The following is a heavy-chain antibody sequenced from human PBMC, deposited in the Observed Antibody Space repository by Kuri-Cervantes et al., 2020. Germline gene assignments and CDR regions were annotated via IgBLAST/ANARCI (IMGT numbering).Heavy chain of an antibody. CDR1: GFTFSSYA. D-gene: IGHD3-16*02. V-gene: IGHV3-9*01. CDR2: ISWNSGSI. Sequence: SLKISCAASGFTFSSYAMSWVRQAPGKGLEWVSGISWNSGSIGYADSVKGRFTISRDNAKNSLYLQMNSLRAEDTALYYCAKFILGAFDIWGQGTMVTVSS. CDR3: AKFILGAFDI. J-gene: IGHJ3*02.